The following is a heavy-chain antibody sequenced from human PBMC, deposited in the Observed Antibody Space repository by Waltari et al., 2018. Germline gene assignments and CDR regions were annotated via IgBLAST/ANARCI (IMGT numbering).Heavy chain of an antibody. D-gene: IGHD3-3*01. CDR2: ISSSSSYI. Sequence: EVQLVESGGGLVKPGGSLRLSCAASGFTFSSYSMNWVPQAPGKGLGWVSSISSSSSYIYYADSVKGRFTISRDNAKNSLYLQMNSLRAEDTAVYYCARESEYYDFWSGYYRVIGYYGMDVWGQGTTVTVSS. J-gene: IGHJ6*02. CDR3: ARESEYYDFWSGYYRVIGYYGMDV. V-gene: IGHV3-21*01. CDR1: GFTFSSYS.